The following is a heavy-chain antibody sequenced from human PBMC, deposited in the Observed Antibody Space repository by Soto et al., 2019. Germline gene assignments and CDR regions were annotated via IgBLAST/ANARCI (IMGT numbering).Heavy chain of an antibody. CDR2: INSDGGT. D-gene: IGHD6-13*01. CDR1: GFPLSSYS. V-gene: IGHV3-23*01. Sequence: PGESLRLSFVASGFPLSSYSISWVRQAPGKGLEWVSDINSDGGTDYADSVKGRFTISRDNSKNTLYLLMNSLRAEDTAIYYCAKGQDNSRYLGFDYWGQGT. CDR3: AKGQDNSRYLGFDY. J-gene: IGHJ4*02.